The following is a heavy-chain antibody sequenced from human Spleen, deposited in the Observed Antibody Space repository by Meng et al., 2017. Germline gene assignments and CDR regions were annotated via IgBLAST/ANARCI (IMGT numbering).Heavy chain of an antibody. Sequence: QFPLPGSAPGLVRPPETLSLTCTVSGGSVSSGSYYWSWIPQPPGKGLEWIGYIYYSGSTNYNPSLKSRVTISVDTSKNQFSLKLSSVTAADTAVYYCARNDFWSGYFDYWGQGTLVTVSS. V-gene: IGHV4-61*01. D-gene: IGHD3-3*01. CDR2: IYYSGST. CDR1: GGSVSSGSYY. J-gene: IGHJ4*02. CDR3: ARNDFWSGYFDY.